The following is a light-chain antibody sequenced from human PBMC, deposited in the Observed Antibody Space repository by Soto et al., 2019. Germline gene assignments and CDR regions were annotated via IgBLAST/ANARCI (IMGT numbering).Light chain of an antibody. Sequence: EIVLTQSPGTLSLSPGETATLSCRASQAVRGNYLAWYQQRPGQAPRLLISSASTRGAGIPDRFSGGGSGTDFTLTINTLDPEDLAVYHCQQYGSSPWTFGQGTMVEIK. J-gene: IGKJ1*01. CDR1: QAVRGNY. CDR3: QQYGSSPWT. CDR2: SAS. V-gene: IGKV3-20*01.